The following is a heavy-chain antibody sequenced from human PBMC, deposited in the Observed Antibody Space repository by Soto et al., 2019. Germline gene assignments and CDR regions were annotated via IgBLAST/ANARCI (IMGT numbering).Heavy chain of an antibody. Sequence: SVKVSCKASGGTFSSYAISWVRQAPGQGLEWMGGIIPIFGTANYAQKFQGRVTITADESTSTAYMELSSLRSEDTAVYYCATADCSSTSCYAKTFDYWGQGTLLTVSS. D-gene: IGHD2-2*01. J-gene: IGHJ4*02. V-gene: IGHV1-69*13. CDR2: IIPIFGTA. CDR1: GGTFSSYA. CDR3: ATADCSSTSCYAKTFDY.